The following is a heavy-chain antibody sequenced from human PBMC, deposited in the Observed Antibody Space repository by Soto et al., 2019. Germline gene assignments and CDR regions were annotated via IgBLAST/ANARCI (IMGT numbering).Heavy chain of an antibody. D-gene: IGHD3-10*01. Sequence: QVQLQESGPGLVKPSETLSLTCTVSGGSITNYYCSWFRQPPGKGLEWIGYIQYNGYSAYNLSLMRRVTMSMATSKAQCSVMVESVTATDSAVDYCARNGFGPLPGLVDVWGQGTTVIVSS. J-gene: IGHJ6*02. V-gene: IGHV4-59*08. CDR1: GGSITNYY. CDR3: ARNGFGPLPGLVDV. CDR2: IQYNGYS.